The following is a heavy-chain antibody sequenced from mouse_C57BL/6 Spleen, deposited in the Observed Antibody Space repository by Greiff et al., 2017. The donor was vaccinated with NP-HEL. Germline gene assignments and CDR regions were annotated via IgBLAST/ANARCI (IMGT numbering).Heavy chain of an antibody. Sequence: EVQGVESGGGLVQPGGSLKLSCAASGFTFSDYYMYWVRQTPEKRLEWVAYISNGGGRTYYPDTVKGRFTISRDNAKNTLYLQMSRLKSEDTAMYYCARHPFDYWGQGTTLTVSS. CDR3: ARHPFDY. CDR2: ISNGGGRT. J-gene: IGHJ2*01. CDR1: GFTFSDYY. V-gene: IGHV5-12*01.